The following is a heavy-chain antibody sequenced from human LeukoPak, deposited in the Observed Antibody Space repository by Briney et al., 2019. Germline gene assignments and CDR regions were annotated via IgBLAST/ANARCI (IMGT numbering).Heavy chain of an antibody. CDR1: GGSISSYY. V-gene: IGHV4-59*01. CDR3: ARGSQPLGATPGVLDY. Sequence: SETLSLTCTVSGGSISSYYWSWIRQPPGKGLEWIGYIYYSGSTNYNPSLKSRVTISVDTSKNQFSLKLSSVTAADTAVYYCARGSQPLGATPGVLDYWGQGTLVTVSS. D-gene: IGHD1-26*01. CDR2: IYYSGST. J-gene: IGHJ4*02.